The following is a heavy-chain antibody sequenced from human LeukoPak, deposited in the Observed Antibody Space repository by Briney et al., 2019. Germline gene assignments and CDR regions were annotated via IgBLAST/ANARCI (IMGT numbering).Heavy chain of an antibody. V-gene: IGHV3-23*01. D-gene: IGHD1-26*01. CDR1: GFTFSSYA. CDR2: ISGSGGST. J-gene: IGHJ4*02. CDR3: AKAFKGSYLGSGVFDY. Sequence: PGGSLRLSCAASGFTFSSYAMSWVRQAPGKGLEWFSAISGSGGSTYYADSVKGRFTISRDNSKNTLYLQMNSLRAEDTAVYYCAKAFKGSYLGSGVFDYWGQGTLVTVSS.